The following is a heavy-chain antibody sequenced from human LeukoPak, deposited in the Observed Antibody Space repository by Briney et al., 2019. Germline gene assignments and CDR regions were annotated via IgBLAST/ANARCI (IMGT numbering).Heavy chain of an antibody. CDR2: ISAYNGNT. Sequence: ASVKVSCKASGYTFTSYSISWVRQTPGQGLQWMGWISAYNGNTNYAQKLQGRVTMTTDTSTSTAYMELRSLRSDDTAVYYCARDLRYSSGWYHSEGYFDYWGQGTLVTVSS. D-gene: IGHD6-19*01. CDR3: ARDLRYSSGWYHSEGYFDY. V-gene: IGHV1-18*01. CDR1: GYTFTSYS. J-gene: IGHJ4*02.